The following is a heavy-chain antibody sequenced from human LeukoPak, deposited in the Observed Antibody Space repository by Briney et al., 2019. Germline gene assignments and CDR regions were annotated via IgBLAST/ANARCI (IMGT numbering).Heavy chain of an antibody. CDR3: AKAPTSVWYDGWFDP. CDR1: GFTFSCYA. V-gene: IGHV3-23*01. D-gene: IGHD6-19*01. CDR2: ISGSGGGT. Sequence: GGSLRLSCAASGFTFSCYAMSWVRQAPGEGLEWVSTISGSGGGTYYADSVKGRFTISRDNSKNTLYLQMTSLRAEDTAVYYFAKAPTSVWYDGWFDPWGQGTLVTVSS. J-gene: IGHJ5*02.